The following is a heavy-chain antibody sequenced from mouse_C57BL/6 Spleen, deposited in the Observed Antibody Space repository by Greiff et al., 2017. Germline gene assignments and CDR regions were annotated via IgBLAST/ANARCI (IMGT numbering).Heavy chain of an antibody. Sequence: VKLKQSGPELVKPGASVKISCKASGYAFSSSWMNWVKQRPGKGLEWIGRIYPGDGDTNYNGKFKGKATLTADKSSSTAYMQLSSLTSEDSAVYFCAGASAQLGAWFAYWGQGTLVTVSA. CDR2: IYPGDGDT. CDR3: AGASAQLGAWFAY. J-gene: IGHJ3*01. CDR1: GYAFSSSW. D-gene: IGHD4-1*02. V-gene: IGHV1-82*01.